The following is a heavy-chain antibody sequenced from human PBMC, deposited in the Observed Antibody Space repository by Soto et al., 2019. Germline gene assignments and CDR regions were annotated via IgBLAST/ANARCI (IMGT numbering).Heavy chain of an antibody. CDR1: DATVSRGDYF. CDR2: VESSGRT. V-gene: IGHV4-61*08. J-gene: IGHJ4*02. Sequence: SETLSLTCTVSDATVSRGDYFWTWIRQPPGKGLEWIGYVESSGRTEYKPSLASRVTLSLDSSQNQFSLTLRSVTTADRALYFCARGVYGAYLDYWGQGVPVTVSS. CDR3: ARGVYGAYLDY. D-gene: IGHD3-10*01.